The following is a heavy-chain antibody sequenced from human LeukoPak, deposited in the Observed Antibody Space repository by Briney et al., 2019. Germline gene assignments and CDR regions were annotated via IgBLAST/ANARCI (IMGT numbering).Heavy chain of an antibody. V-gene: IGHV5-51*01. Sequence: GESLKISCKGSGCSFTSYWIGWVRQMPGKGLEWMGIIYPGDSDTRYSPSFQGQVTISADKSISTAYLQWSSLKASDTAMYYCARSKAYYYYYMDVRGKGTTVTVSS. J-gene: IGHJ6*03. CDR2: IYPGDSDT. CDR3: ARSKAYYYYYMDV. CDR1: GCSFTSYW.